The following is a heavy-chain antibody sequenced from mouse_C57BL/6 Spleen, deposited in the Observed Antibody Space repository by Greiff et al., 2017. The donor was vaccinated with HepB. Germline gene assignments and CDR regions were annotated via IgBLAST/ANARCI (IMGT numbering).Heavy chain of an antibody. CDR3: ARRAGAMDY. CDR1: GYTFTSYW. CDR2: IYPGSGST. V-gene: IGHV1-55*01. D-gene: IGHD3-3*01. J-gene: IGHJ4*01. Sequence: QVQLQQPGAELVKPGASVKMSCKASGYTFTSYWITWVKQRPRQGLEWIGDIYPGSGSTNYNEKFKSKATLTVDTPSSTAYMQLSSLTSEDSAVYYCARRAGAMDYWGQGTSVTVSS.